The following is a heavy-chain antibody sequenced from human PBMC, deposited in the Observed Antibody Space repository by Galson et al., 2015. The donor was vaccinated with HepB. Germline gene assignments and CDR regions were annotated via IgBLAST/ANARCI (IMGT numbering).Heavy chain of an antibody. J-gene: IGHJ4*02. CDR3: ARAHPPYYYGSGSHLDY. Sequence: SVKVSCKASGYTFTGYYMHWVRQAPGQGLEWMGWINPNSGGTNYVQKFQGWVTMTRDTSISTAYMELSRLRSDGTAVYYCARAHPPYYYGSGSHLDYWGQGTLVTVSS. D-gene: IGHD3-10*01. CDR2: INPNSGGT. CDR1: GYTFTGYY. V-gene: IGHV1-2*04.